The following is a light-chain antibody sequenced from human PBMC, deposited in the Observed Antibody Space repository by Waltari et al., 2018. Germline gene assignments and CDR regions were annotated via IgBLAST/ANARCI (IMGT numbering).Light chain of an antibody. J-gene: IGKJ2*01. CDR2: RAS. Sequence: DIQMTQTPSPLSASVGDTVTITCRAKESISIWLAWYQHKPGTAPKLLIYRASTLERGVPSRFSGAGSGTEFTLTISSLQPDDFATYYCQQYDSESYTFGQGTKLEIK. V-gene: IGKV1-5*03. CDR1: ESISIW. CDR3: QQYDSESYT.